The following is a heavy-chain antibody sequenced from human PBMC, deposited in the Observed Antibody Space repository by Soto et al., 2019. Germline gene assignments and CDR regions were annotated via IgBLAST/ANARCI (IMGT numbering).Heavy chain of an antibody. Sequence: QVPLVQSGAEVKKPGSSVTVSCKASGGTFSSYAIHWERQAPGQGLEWMGGIIPMYGPAKYAQRFQGRVTIPADESTTTVYMELTSLTSQDTAVYYCARVTSMVRGVIDNWFDPWGHGTLVTVSS. J-gene: IGHJ5*02. CDR3: ARVTSMVRGVIDNWFDP. CDR1: GGTFSSYA. D-gene: IGHD3-10*01. CDR2: IIPMYGPA. V-gene: IGHV1-69*01.